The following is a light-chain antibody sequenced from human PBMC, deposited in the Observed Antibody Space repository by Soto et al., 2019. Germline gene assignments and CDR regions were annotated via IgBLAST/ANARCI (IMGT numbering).Light chain of an antibody. Sequence: QSVLTQPASVSGSPGQSITISCTGTSSDVGGYSYVSWYQQHPGKTPKLMIYEVSNRPSGVSHRFSGSKSGNTASLTISGLQTEDEADYYCSSYTSSSTFVFGTGTKLTVL. J-gene: IGLJ1*01. CDR1: SSDVGGYSY. CDR3: SSYTSSSTFV. CDR2: EVS. V-gene: IGLV2-14*01.